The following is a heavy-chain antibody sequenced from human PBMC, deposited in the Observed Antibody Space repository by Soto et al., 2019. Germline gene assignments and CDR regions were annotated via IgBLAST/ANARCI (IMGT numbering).Heavy chain of an antibody. CDR1: GDPVSSGSYY. CDR2: IYHTGST. Sequence: QVQLQESGPGLVQPSQTLSLTCSVSGDPVSSGSYYWTWVRQHPVKGLEWIGYIYHTGSTYYNPSPQRRLIMSIHTSKNQFFLHLYSVTAADTAVYFCAAKQGTTHYFDFWGQGSLVAVSS. D-gene: IGHD1-1*01. V-gene: IGHV4-31*03. CDR3: AAKQGTTHYFDF. J-gene: IGHJ4*02.